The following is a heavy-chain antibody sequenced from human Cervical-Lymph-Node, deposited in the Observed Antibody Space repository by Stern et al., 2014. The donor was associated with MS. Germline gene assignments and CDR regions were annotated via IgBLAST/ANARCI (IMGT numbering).Heavy chain of an antibody. CDR1: GFTFSNAW. V-gene: IGHV3-15*01. Sequence: EVQLVQSGGGLVKPGGSLRISCEASGFTFSNAWMTWVRQAPGKGLEWVGRIKSQTDGGTTDYAAPVKGRFIISRDDSKNTLYLQMNSLKTEDTAVYYCATVGPWGQGTLVSVSS. CDR2: IKSQTDGGTT. CDR3: ATVGP. J-gene: IGHJ5*02.